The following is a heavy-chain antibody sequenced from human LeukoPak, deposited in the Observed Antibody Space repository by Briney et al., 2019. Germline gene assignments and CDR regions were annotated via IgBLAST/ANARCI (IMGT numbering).Heavy chain of an antibody. CDR2: IFHSGNT. D-gene: IGHD6-13*01. CDR1: GYTISSGYY. J-gene: IGHJ4*02. Sequence: SETLSLTCAVSGYTISSGYYWGWIRQPPGKGLEGIGRIFHSGNTYYNPSHKSRVTISVDTSKNQFSLRLSSVTAADTAVYYCARLGGRIAAAGPNFDYWGQGTLVTVSS. CDR3: ARLGGRIAAAGPNFDY. V-gene: IGHV4-38-2*01.